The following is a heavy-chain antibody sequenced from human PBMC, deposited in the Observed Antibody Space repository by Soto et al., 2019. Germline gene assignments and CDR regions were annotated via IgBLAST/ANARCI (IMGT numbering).Heavy chain of an antibody. CDR2: IYYSGST. J-gene: IGHJ4*02. Sequence: SETLSLTCTVSGGSTSNYYWTWIRQPPGKGLEWIGYIYYSGSTNYNPSLKSRVTISVDTSKNQFSLKLSSVTAADTAVHYCARAGGDYLYDYWGQGTLVTVSS. CDR3: ARAGGDYLYDY. V-gene: IGHV4-59*01. D-gene: IGHD4-17*01. CDR1: GGSTSNYY.